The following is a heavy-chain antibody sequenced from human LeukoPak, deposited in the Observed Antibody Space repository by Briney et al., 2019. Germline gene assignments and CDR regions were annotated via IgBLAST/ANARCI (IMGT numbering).Heavy chain of an antibody. Sequence: GSLRLSCAASGFTFSSYSMNWVRQPPGKGLEGVSSISSSSSYIYYADSVKGRSTISRDDAKNSLYMQMNTLRAEDMAVYYCARDEGARPDGYFYYYYYMDVWGKGTTVTVSS. CDR3: ARDEGARPDGYFYYYYYMDV. CDR1: GFTFSSYS. CDR2: ISSSSSYI. V-gene: IGHV3-21*01. J-gene: IGHJ6*03. D-gene: IGHD6-6*01.